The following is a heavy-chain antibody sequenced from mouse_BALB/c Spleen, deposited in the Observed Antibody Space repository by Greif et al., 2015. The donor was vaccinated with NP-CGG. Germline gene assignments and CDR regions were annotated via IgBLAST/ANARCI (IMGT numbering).Heavy chain of an antibody. J-gene: IGHJ4*01. Sequence: EVKLVESGGGLVKPGGSLKLSCAASGFTFSDYYMYWVRQTPEKRLEWVATISDGGSYTYYPDSVKGRFTISRDNAKNNLYLQMSSLKSEDTAMYYCARGEDGTMDYWGQGTSVTVSS. CDR1: GFTFSDYY. CDR2: ISDGGSYT. CDR3: ARGEDGTMDY. V-gene: IGHV5-4*02. D-gene: IGHD2-1*01.